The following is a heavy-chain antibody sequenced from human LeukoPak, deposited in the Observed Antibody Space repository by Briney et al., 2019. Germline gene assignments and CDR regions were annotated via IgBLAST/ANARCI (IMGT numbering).Heavy chain of an antibody. D-gene: IGHD3-10*01. J-gene: IGHJ5*02. CDR3: ASLWTLRA. CDR2: ISYSGTN. Sequence: SETLSLTCTVSGGSVSSSSYYWGWIRQPPGKGLEWIGSISYSGTNYNNPSLKSRVSISIDTSKNQFSVKLTSVTAADTAMYYCASLWTLRAWGQGTLFTVSS. CDR1: GGSVSSSSYY. V-gene: IGHV4-39*01.